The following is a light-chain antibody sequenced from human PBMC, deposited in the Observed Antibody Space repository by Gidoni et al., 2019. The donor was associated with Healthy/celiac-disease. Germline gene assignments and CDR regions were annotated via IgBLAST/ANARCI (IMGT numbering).Light chain of an antibody. CDR2: GAS. Sequence: ELVMPQSPAPLSVSPGERATLSCRASQSVSSNLAWYQQKPGQAPRLLISGASTRATGIPARFSGSGSGTEFTLTISSLQSEDFAVYYCQQYDNWPPLTFGGGTKVEIK. V-gene: IGKV3-15*01. CDR1: QSVSSN. CDR3: QQYDNWPPLT. J-gene: IGKJ4*01.